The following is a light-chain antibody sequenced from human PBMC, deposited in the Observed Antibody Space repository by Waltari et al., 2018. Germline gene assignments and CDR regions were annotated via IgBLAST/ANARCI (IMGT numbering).Light chain of an antibody. CDR2: WAS. CDR1: QSVLYSSNNKNY. CDR3: QQYYSTLVT. J-gene: IGKJ4*01. V-gene: IGKV4-1*01. Sequence: DIVMTQSPDSLAVSLGERATINCKSSQSVLYSSNNKNYLAWYKQKPGQPPKLLIYWASTRESGVPDRFSGSGSGTDFTLTISSLQAEDVAVYYCQQYYSTLVTFGGGTKVEIK.